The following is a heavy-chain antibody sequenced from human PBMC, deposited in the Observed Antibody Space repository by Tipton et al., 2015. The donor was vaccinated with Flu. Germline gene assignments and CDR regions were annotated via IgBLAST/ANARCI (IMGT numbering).Heavy chain of an antibody. CDR2: IYYSGST. D-gene: IGHD6-19*01. J-gene: IGHJ3*02. Sequence: TLSLTCTVSGGSISSSSYYWGWIRQPPGKGLEWIGSIYYSGSTYYNPSLKSRVTISVDTSKNQFSLKLSSVTAADTAVYYCASLTIAVAGDDAFDIWGQGTMVTVSS. CDR3: ASLTIAVAGDDAFDI. CDR1: GGSISSSSYY. V-gene: IGHV4-39*07.